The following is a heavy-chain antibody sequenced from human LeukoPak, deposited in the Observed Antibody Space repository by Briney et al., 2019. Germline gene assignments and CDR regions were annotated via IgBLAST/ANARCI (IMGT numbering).Heavy chain of an antibody. V-gene: IGHV3-33*01. Sequence: GGSLRLSCAASTFTFSSYGLHWVRQPPGKGLEWVAVIWNDGSKKYYADSVKGRFTISRDNSKNTLYLQMNSLRAEDTAVYYCARDKPYYDYVWGSYRYYFGYWGQGTLVTVSS. CDR2: IWNDGSKK. D-gene: IGHD3-16*02. J-gene: IGHJ4*02. CDR3: ARDKPYYDYVWGSYRYYFGY. CDR1: TFTFSSYG.